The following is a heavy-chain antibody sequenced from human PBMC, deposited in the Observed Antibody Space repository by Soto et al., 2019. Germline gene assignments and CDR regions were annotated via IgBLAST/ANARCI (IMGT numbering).Heavy chain of an antibody. J-gene: IGHJ4*02. CDR1: RFTFSRYW. CDR2: IKQDGSEK. D-gene: IGHD4-17*01. Sequence: GGSLRLSCAASRFTFSRYWMSWVRQAPGRGLEWVANIKQDGSEKYYVASVKGRFTMSKDNVKNSLYLQMNSLRAEDTALYYCARVRYGGNSYYFDYWGQGTQVTVSS. CDR3: ARVRYGGNSYYFDY. V-gene: IGHV3-7*03.